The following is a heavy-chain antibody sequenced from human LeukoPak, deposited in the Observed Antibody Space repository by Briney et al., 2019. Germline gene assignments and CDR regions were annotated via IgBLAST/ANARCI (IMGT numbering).Heavy chain of an antibody. Sequence: ASVRVSCKASGYSFTNYYMHWVRQAPGQGLEWMGMINPSGGSTTYAQKFQGRVTMTRDMSTSTVYMELSSLTSEDTAVYYCARTGGYYFDYWGQGTLVTVSS. J-gene: IGHJ4*02. CDR1: GYSFTNYY. CDR2: INPSGGST. V-gene: IGHV1-46*01. D-gene: IGHD3-10*01. CDR3: ARTGGYYFDY.